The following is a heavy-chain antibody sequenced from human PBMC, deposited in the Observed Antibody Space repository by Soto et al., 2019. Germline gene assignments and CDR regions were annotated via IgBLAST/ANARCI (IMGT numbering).Heavy chain of an antibody. D-gene: IGHD1-26*01. CDR2: ISVYNGNT. J-gene: IGHJ3*01. CDR1: GYTFFNYG. Sequence: QVQLVQSGAEVEKPGASVKVSCKASGYTFFNYGVTWVRQAPGQGLEWMGWISVYNGNTNYAQKLQGRVTLTTDISTSTAYMELRSLTSDETAVYYCARDSLSGTDAFDVWGQGTMVTVSS. V-gene: IGHV1-18*01. CDR3: ARDSLSGTDAFDV.